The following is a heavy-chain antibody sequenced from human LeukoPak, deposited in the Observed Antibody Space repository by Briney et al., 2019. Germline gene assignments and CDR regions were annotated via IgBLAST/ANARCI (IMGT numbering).Heavy chain of an antibody. V-gene: IGHV3-73*01. D-gene: IGHD1-26*01. CDR1: GFTFSGSP. J-gene: IGHJ3*02. CDR2: IRSEPKGSAT. Sequence: GGSLKLSCAASGFTFSGSPIHWVRQASGKGLEWVGRIRSEPKGSATTYGESVKGRFTISRDDSKNTAYLQMNSLKTEDTAIYYCTRPQIIVGNAFDIWGQGTMVTVSS. CDR3: TRPQIIVGNAFDI.